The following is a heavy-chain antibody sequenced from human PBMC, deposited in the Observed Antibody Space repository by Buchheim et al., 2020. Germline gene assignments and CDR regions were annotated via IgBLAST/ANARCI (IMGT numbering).Heavy chain of an antibody. D-gene: IGHD6-6*01. Sequence: QVQLVQSGAEVQKPGASVKVSCKTSGYTFTNYNIHWVRQAPGQGLEWMGIIYPTGGSTSYTPKFQGRVTMTRETSPSTASMELSSLRSDDTAVYYCARDGSSSSFGYWGQGTL. J-gene: IGHJ4*02. V-gene: IGHV1-46*01. CDR2: IYPTGGST. CDR1: GYTFTNYN. CDR3: ARDGSSSSFGY.